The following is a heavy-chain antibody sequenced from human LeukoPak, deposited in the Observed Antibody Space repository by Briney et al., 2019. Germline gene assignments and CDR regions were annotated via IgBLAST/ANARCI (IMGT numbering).Heavy chain of an antibody. J-gene: IGHJ4*02. Sequence: GGSLRLSCAATGLSVSSNFMSWVRQAPGKGLEWVSVIYGGGSTYYADSVKGRFTISRDTPKNTLYLQMNSLRAEDTAVYYCRGRTNSGSYFDITHYWGQGTLVTVSS. CDR3: RGRTNSGSYFDITHY. D-gene: IGHD1-26*01. CDR2: IYGGGST. V-gene: IGHV3-53*05. CDR1: GLSVSSNF.